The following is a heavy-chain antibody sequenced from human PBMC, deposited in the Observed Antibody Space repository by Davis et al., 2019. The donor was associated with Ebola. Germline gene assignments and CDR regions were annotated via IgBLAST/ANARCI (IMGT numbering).Heavy chain of an antibody. V-gene: IGHV5-10-1*01. CDR2: IDPIDSFT. CDR3: ARHGVLIVAGGPFDL. D-gene: IGHD6-19*01. CDR1: GYMFTSHW. Sequence: SLNISCNGSGYMFTSHWISLVRQLPGKGLEVMGRIDPIDSFTNYSPSFQGHITISADKSITTAFLQWSSLEASDTAMYYCARHGVLIVAGGPFDLWGQGTLVSVSS. J-gene: IGHJ3*01.